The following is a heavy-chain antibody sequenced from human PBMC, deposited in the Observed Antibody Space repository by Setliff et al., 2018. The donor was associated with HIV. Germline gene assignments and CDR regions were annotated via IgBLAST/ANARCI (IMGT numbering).Heavy chain of an antibody. D-gene: IGHD3-22*01. J-gene: IGHJ4*02. CDR3: ARLTTTYYYDSSAYYHPV. V-gene: IGHV4-34*01. CDR1: GGSFSGYY. Sequence: SEPLSLTCAVSGGSFSGYYWSWIRQPPGKGLEWIGEINHSGSTNYNPSLKRRVTISVDTSKNQFSLKLSSVTAADTAVFYCARLTTTYYYDSSAYYHPVWGQGTLVTVSS. CDR2: INHSGST.